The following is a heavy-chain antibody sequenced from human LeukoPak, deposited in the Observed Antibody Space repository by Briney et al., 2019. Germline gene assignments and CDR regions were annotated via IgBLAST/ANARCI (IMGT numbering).Heavy chain of an antibody. D-gene: IGHD3-22*01. V-gene: IGHV1-69*04. CDR3: ARVSQDYYDSSGYHEYFQH. Sequence: SVKVSCKASGGTFSSYAISWVRQAPGQGLEWMGRIFPILGIANYAQKFQGRVTITADKSTSTAYMELSSLRSEDTAVYYCARVSQDYYDSSGYHEYFQHWGQGTLVTVSS. CDR2: IFPILGIA. J-gene: IGHJ1*01. CDR1: GGTFSSYA.